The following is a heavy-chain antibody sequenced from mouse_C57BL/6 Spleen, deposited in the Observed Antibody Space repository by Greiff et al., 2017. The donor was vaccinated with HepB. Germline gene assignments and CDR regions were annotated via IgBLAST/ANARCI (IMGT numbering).Heavy chain of an antibody. J-gene: IGHJ4*01. D-gene: IGHD1-1*01. Sequence: EVQRVESGGGLVKPGGSLKLSCAASGFTFSDYGMHWVRQAPEKGLEWVAYISSGSSTIYYADTVKGRFTISRDNAKNTLFLQMTSLRSEDTAMYYCARQRSRGYAMDYWGQGTSVTVSS. V-gene: IGHV5-17*01. CDR3: ARQRSRGYAMDY. CDR1: GFTFSDYG. CDR2: ISSGSSTI.